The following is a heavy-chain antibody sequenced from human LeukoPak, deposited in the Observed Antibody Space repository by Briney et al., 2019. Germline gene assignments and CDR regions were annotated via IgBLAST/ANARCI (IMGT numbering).Heavy chain of an antibody. V-gene: IGHV3-30*02. CDR3: AKDITMVRGVICSGFDY. CDR2: IRYDGSNK. Sequence: PGGSLRLSCAASGFTFSSYGMHWVRQAPGKGLEWLAFIRYDGSNKYYADSVKGRFTISRDNSKNTLYLQMNSLRAEDTAVYYCAKDITMVRGVICSGFDYWGQGTLVTVSS. CDR1: GFTFSSYG. D-gene: IGHD3-10*01. J-gene: IGHJ4*02.